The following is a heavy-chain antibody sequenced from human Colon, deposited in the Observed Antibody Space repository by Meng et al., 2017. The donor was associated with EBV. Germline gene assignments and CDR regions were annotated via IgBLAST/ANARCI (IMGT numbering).Heavy chain of an antibody. CDR1: GGSLSGYY. J-gene: IGHJ4*02. Sequence: QVPLHQGGAGLLKPSETLSLTCGGSGGSLSGYYWSWIRHFPGRTLEFIGDINHSGSANYNPSLRSRVTISVDTSKNQILLNLHSVTAADTAVYHCARTFGYCSNNNCPRTLGYWGQGTLVTVSS. V-gene: IGHV4-34*01. CDR2: INHSGSA. D-gene: IGHD2-2*03. CDR3: ARTFGYCSNNNCPRTLGY.